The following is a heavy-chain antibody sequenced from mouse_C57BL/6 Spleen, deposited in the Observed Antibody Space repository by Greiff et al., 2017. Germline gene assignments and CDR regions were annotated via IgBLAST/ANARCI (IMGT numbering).Heavy chain of an antibody. Sequence: ESGPGLVKPSPSLSLSCSASGYSFTSGYYWNWIRQFPGNNLEWMVYIRYDGCNNYNPYFKNRISFTLDTSTSQFFLKFNSLTTKDTAAEDCAIYYGVIDNFDYWGQGTTLTVSS. CDR3: AIYYGVIDNFDY. CDR2: IRYDGCN. CDR1: GYSFTSGYY. V-gene: IGHV3-6*01. D-gene: IGHD2-1*01. J-gene: IGHJ2*01.